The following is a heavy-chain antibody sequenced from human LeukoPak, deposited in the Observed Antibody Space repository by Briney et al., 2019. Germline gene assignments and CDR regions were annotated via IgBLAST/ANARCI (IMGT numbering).Heavy chain of an antibody. J-gene: IGHJ4*02. Sequence: PERSLRLSCAASGFIFSTFAMHWVRQAPGKGLEWVAVVSHDGNIKYYADSVKGRFTISRDNSKNTLYLQMNSLRAEDTAVYYCARTFLGATYHTHFDYWGQGTLVTVSS. CDR2: VSHDGNIK. CDR1: GFIFSTFA. D-gene: IGHD1-26*01. V-gene: IGHV3-30-3*01. CDR3: ARTFLGATYHTHFDY.